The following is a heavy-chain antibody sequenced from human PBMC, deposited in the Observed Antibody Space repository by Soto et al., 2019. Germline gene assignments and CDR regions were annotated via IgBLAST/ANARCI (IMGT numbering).Heavy chain of an antibody. Sequence: QERLVQSGAELRRPGASVKISCRASGYNFPSFNVNWVRQASGQGPEWLGWMNPANGNAAFARDFQGRVTMTRDLSTDTAYLELGGLSSGDTAIYYCARAVGIAVTGLDLWGPGTFVTVS. J-gene: IGHJ5*02. D-gene: IGHD6-19*01. V-gene: IGHV1-8*01. CDR1: GYNFPSFN. CDR2: MNPANGNA. CDR3: ARAVGIAVTGLDL.